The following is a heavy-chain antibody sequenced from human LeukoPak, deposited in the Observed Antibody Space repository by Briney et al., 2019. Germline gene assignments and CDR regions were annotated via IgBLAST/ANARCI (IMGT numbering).Heavy chain of an antibody. CDR1: GFTFSSYA. D-gene: IGHD3-3*01. CDR3: ARVFTPNLIFPRQKNAFDI. Sequence: PGGSLRLSCAASGFTFSSYAMSWVRQAPGKGLEWVSAISGSGGSTYYADSVKGRFTISRDNAKNSLYLQMNSLRAEDTAVYYCARVFTPNLIFPRQKNAFDIWGQGTMVTVSS. J-gene: IGHJ3*02. CDR2: ISGSGGST. V-gene: IGHV3-23*01.